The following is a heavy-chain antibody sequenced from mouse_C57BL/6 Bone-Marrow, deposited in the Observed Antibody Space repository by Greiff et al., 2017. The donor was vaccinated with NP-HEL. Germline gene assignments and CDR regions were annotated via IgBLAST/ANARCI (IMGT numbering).Heavy chain of an antibody. CDR3: ARWSYGSSMYYFDY. J-gene: IGHJ2*01. V-gene: IGHV1-81*01. D-gene: IGHD1-1*01. CDR1: GYTFTSHG. Sequence: QVHVKQSGAELARPGASVKLSCKASGYTFTSHGISWVKQRTGQGLEWIGEIYPRSGNTYYNEKFKGKATLTADKSSSTAYMELRSLTSEDSAVYFCARWSYGSSMYYFDYWGQGTTLTVSS. CDR2: IYPRSGNT.